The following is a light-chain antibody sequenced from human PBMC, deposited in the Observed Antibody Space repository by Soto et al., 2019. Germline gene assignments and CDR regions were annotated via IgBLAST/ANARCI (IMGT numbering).Light chain of an antibody. V-gene: IGLV4-60*02. CDR2: LEGSGSY. CDR1: SGHSSYI. Sequence: QSVLTQSSSASASLGSSVKLTCTLSSGHSSYIIAWHQQQPGKAPRYLMKLEGSGSYNKGSGVPDRFSGSSSGADRYLTISNLQFEDEADYYCETWDSSIQVFGGGTKLTVL. CDR3: ETWDSSIQV. J-gene: IGLJ3*02.